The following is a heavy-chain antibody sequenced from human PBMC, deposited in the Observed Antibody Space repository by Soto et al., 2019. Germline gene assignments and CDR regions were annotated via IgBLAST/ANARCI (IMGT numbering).Heavy chain of an antibody. J-gene: IGHJ4*02. CDR2: IYSSGST. V-gene: IGHV4-59*01. D-gene: IGHD5-18*01. CDR1: GGSISNYY. Sequence: PSETLSLTCTVSGGSISNYYWNWIRQSPGKGLEWIGYIYSSGSTHYNPSLQNRVTISIDTSKNQVSLKVNSVTAADTAVYYCSSFLPHSYGVYYFHYSGPAPPVTVSS. CDR3: SSFLPHSYGVYYFHY.